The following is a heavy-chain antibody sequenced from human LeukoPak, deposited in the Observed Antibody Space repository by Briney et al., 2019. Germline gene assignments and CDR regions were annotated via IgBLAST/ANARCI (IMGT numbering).Heavy chain of an antibody. CDR1: GGSISSYS. J-gene: IGHJ5*02. CDR3: ASFGIAVAGT. Sequence: SETLSLTCTVSGGSISSYSWSWIRQPPGKGLEWIGYIYYSGSTNYNPSLKSRVTISVDTSKNQFSLKLSSVTAADTAVYYCASFGIAVAGTWGQGTLVTVSS. CDR2: IYYSGST. D-gene: IGHD6-19*01. V-gene: IGHV4-59*01.